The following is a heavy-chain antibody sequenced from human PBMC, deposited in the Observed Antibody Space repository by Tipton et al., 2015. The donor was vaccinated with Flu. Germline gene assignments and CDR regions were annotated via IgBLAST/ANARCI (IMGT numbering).Heavy chain of an antibody. CDR3: ARDSYGSSWTGGAFDI. CDR2: IYYSGST. J-gene: IGHJ3*02. CDR1: GGSISSSSYY. V-gene: IGHV4-39*07. Sequence: TLSLTCTVSGGSISSSSYYWGWIRQPPGKGLEWIGSIYYSGSTYYNPSLKSRVTISVETSKNQFSLKLSSVTAADTAVYYCARDSYGSSWTGGAFDIWGQGTMVTVSS. D-gene: IGHD6-13*01.